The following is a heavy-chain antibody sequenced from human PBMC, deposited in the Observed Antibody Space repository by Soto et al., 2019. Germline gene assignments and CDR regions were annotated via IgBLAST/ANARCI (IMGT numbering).Heavy chain of an antibody. D-gene: IGHD6-13*01. CDR1: GFTFDDYA. CDR2: ISWNSGSI. Sequence: EVQLVESGGGLVQPGRSLRLSCAASGFTFDDYAMHWVRQAPGKGLEWVSGISWNSGSIGYADSVKGRFTISRDNAKNSLYLQMNSLGAEDTALYYCAKDRAGTFEGFDYWGQGTLVTVSS. V-gene: IGHV3-9*01. CDR3: AKDRAGTFEGFDY. J-gene: IGHJ4*02.